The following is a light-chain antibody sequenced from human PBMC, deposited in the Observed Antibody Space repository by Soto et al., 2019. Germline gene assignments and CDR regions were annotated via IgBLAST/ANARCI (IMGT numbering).Light chain of an antibody. CDR3: QQDLRPPLT. V-gene: IGKV1-39*01. CDR1: QTIDSW. CDR2: AAS. J-gene: IGKJ3*01. Sequence: DIQMTESPSTLSAAVVYRGTMTCLASQTIDSWLAWYQQRPGKPPNLLIYAASTLQSGVPSRISGSGSGTDFTLTISSLQPEDFATYYCQQDLRPPLTFGPGTKVDIK.